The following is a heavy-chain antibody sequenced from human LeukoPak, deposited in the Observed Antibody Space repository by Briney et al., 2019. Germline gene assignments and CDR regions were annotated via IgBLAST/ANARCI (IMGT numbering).Heavy chain of an antibody. CDR2: INWNGGST. J-gene: IGHJ3*02. V-gene: IGHV3-20*04. CDR1: GFTFDDYG. Sequence: GGSLRLSCAASGFTFDDYGMSWVRQAPGKGLEWVSGINWNGGSTGYADSVKGRFTISRDNAKNSLYLQMNSLRAEDTALYYCARDYDSSGYSDAFDIWGQGQWSPSLQ. D-gene: IGHD3-22*01. CDR3: ARDYDSSGYSDAFDI.